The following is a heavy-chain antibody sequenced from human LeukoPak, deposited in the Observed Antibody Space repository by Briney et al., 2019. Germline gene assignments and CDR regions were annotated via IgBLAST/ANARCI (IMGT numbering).Heavy chain of an antibody. Sequence: GGSLRLSCAASGFTFSSYSMNWVRQAPGKGLEWASSISSSSSYIYYADSVKGRFTISRDNAKNSLFLQMNSLRAEDTAFYYCASKGGFDDWGQGTLVTVSS. D-gene: IGHD2-15*01. J-gene: IGHJ4*02. CDR3: ASKGGFDD. CDR1: GFTFSSYS. V-gene: IGHV3-21*01. CDR2: ISSSSSYI.